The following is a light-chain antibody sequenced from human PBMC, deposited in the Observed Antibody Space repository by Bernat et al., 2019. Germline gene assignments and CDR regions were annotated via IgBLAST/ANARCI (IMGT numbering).Light chain of an antibody. CDR3: LQDHNYPRT. V-gene: IGKV1-6*01. CDR2: AAS. CDR1: QGIRNE. J-gene: IGKJ1*01. Sequence: IQMTQSPSSLSASVGDRVTITCRASQGIRNELGWYQQKPGKAPKLLIYAASTLPSGVPSRFSGSGSGTDFTLTISSLQPEDSATYYCLQDHNYPRTFGQGTKVEIK.